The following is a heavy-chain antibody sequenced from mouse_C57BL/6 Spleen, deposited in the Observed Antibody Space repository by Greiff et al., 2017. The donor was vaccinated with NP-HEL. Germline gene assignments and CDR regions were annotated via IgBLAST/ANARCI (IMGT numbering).Heavy chain of an antibody. Sequence: QVQLQQSGAELVRPGSSVKLSCKASGYTFTSYWMHWVKQRPIQGLEWIGNIDPSDSETHYNQKFKDKATLTVDKSSSTAYMQLSSLTSEDSAVYYCARRGYYYGSSYGYFDVWGTGTTVTVSS. J-gene: IGHJ1*03. CDR1: GYTFTSYW. D-gene: IGHD1-1*01. CDR2: IDPSDSET. CDR3: ARRGYYYGSSYGYFDV. V-gene: IGHV1-52*01.